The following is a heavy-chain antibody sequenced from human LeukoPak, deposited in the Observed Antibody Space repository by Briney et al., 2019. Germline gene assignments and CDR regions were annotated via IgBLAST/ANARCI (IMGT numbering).Heavy chain of an antibody. Sequence: SGGSLRLSCAASGFTFSSYAMHWVRQAPGKGLEYVSAISSNGGSTYYANSVKGRFTISRDNSKNTLYLQMGSLRAEDMAVYYCARDAHYDFWSGLLDPWGQGTLVTVSS. D-gene: IGHD3-3*01. CDR1: GFTFSSYA. J-gene: IGHJ5*02. CDR3: ARDAHYDFWSGLLDP. CDR2: ISSNGGST. V-gene: IGHV3-64*01.